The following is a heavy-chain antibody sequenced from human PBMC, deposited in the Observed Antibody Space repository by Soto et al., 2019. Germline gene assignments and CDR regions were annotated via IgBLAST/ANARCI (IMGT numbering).Heavy chain of an antibody. CDR1: GFTFSSYS. Sequence: GGSLRLSCAASGFTFSSYSMNWVRQAPGKGLEWVSYISSSSSTIYYADSVKGRFTISRDNAKNSLYLQMNSLRAEDTAVYYCARDDCSGGSCYQDAFDIWGQGTMVTVSS. V-gene: IGHV3-48*04. CDR2: ISSSSSTI. D-gene: IGHD2-15*01. CDR3: ARDDCSGGSCYQDAFDI. J-gene: IGHJ3*02.